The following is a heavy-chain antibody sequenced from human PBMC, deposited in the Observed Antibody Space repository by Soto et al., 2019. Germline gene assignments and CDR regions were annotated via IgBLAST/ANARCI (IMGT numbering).Heavy chain of an antibody. V-gene: IGHV4-39*01. D-gene: IGHD5-18*01. Sequence: SETLSLTCTVSGGSISSSSYYWGWIRQPPGKGLEWIGSIYDSGSTYYNPSLKSRVTISVDTSKNQFSLKLSSVTAADTAVYYCASREWIQLWGHWGQGTLVTVSS. CDR1: GGSISSSSYY. CDR2: IYDSGST. J-gene: IGHJ4*02. CDR3: ASREWIQLWGH.